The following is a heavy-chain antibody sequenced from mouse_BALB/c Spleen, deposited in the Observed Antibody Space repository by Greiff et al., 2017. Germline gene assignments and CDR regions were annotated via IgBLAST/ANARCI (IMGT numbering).Heavy chain of an antibody. CDR2: ISSGGST. CDR3: AREKKHYYGYWYFDV. J-gene: IGHJ1*01. D-gene: IGHD1-1*01. V-gene: IGHV5-6-5*01. Sequence: EVMLVESGGGLVKPGGSLKLSCAASGFTFSSYAMSWVRQTPEKRLEWVASISSGGSTYYPDSVKGRFTISRDNARNILYLQMSSLRSEDTAMYYCAREKKHYYGYWYFDVWGAGTTVTVSS. CDR1: GFTFSSYA.